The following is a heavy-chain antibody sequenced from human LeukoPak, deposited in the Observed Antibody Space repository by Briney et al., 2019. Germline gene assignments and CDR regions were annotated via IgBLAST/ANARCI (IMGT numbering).Heavy chain of an antibody. V-gene: IGHV1-2*02. J-gene: IGHJ5*02. CDR2: INPNSGGT. Sequence: GASVKVSCKASGCTFTGYYMHWVRQAPGQGLEWMGWINPNSGGTNYAQKFQGRVTMTRDTSISTAYMELSRLGSDDTAVYYCARVIAARNWFDPWGQGTLVTVSS. CDR1: GCTFTGYY. D-gene: IGHD6-6*01. CDR3: ARVIAARNWFDP.